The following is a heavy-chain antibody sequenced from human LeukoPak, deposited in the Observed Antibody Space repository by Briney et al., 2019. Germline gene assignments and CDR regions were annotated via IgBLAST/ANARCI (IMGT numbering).Heavy chain of an antibody. CDR3: ARVYYGSGLDY. D-gene: IGHD3-10*01. CDR1: GYSISSGYY. J-gene: IGHJ4*02. Sequence: SETLSLTCTVSGYSISSGYYWGWIRQPPGKGLEWIGSIYHSGSTYYNPSLKSRVTTSIDTSKNQFSLKLSSVTAADTAVYYCARVYYGSGLDYWGQGTLVTVSS. CDR2: IYHSGST. V-gene: IGHV4-38-2*02.